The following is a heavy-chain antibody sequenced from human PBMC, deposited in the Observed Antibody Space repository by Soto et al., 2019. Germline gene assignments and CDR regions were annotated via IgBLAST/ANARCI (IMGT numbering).Heavy chain of an antibody. J-gene: IGHJ3*02. CDR3: AGDSPEQWLARGADAFDI. CDR1: GFTFSSYS. D-gene: IGHD6-19*01. V-gene: IGHV3-21*01. Sequence: GGSLRLSCAASGFTFSSYSMNWVRQAPGKGLEWVSSISSSSSYIYYADSVKGRFTISRDNAKNSLYLQMNSLRAEDTAVYYCAGDSPEQWLARGADAFDIWGQGTMVTVSS. CDR2: ISSSSSYI.